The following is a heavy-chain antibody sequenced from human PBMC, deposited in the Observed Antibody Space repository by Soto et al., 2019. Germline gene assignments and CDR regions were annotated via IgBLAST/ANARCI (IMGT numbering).Heavy chain of an antibody. Sequence: SETLSLTCVVSGGSISSSNWWSWVRQPSGRGLEWIGEIHHSGSTNYNPALKGRVTISVDTSTNQFSLRLTSVTAADTAVYYCTRRYNWNDYYFDPWGQGTLVTVSS. V-gene: IGHV4-4*02. CDR1: GGSISSSNW. D-gene: IGHD1-20*01. J-gene: IGHJ5*02. CDR3: TRRYNWNDYYFDP. CDR2: IHHSGST.